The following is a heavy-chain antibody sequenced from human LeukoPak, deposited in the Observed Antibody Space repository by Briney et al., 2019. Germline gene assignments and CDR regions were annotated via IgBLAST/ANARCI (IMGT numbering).Heavy chain of an antibody. D-gene: IGHD1-1*01. CDR3: ARSLERSGPYYYYMDV. J-gene: IGHJ6*03. CDR2: ISSNEGST. Sequence: GGCLTLSCAASGFTFSNYGMHWVRQAPGKGLEYVSAISSNEGSTYYANSVKGRFTISRDNSKNTLYLQMGSLRAEDMAVYYCARSLERSGPYYYYMDVWGTGTTVTVSS. CDR1: GFTFSNYG. V-gene: IGHV3-64*01.